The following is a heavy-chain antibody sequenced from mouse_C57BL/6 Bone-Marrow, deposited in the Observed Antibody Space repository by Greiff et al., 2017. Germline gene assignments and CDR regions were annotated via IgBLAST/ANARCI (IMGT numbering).Heavy chain of an antibody. V-gene: IGHV1-15*01. CDR2: IDPETGGT. Sequence: QVQLQQSGAELVRPGASVTLSCKASGYTFTDYEMHWVKQTPVHGLEWIGAIDPETGGTAYNQKFKGKAILTADKSSSTAYMELRSLTSEDSAVYYCTRIDGYYRGYYAMDYWGQGTSVTVSS. J-gene: IGHJ4*01. D-gene: IGHD2-3*01. CDR1: GYTFTDYE. CDR3: TRIDGYYRGYYAMDY.